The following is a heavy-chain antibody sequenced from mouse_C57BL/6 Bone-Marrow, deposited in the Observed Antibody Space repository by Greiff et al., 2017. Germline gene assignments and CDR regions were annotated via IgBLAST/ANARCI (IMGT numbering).Heavy chain of an antibody. V-gene: IGHV1-69*01. CDR2: IDPSDSYT. D-gene: IGHD2-3*01. CDR3: ARWNDGYYEIDWYFDV. Sequence: QVQLQQPGAELVMPGASVKLSCKASGYTFTSYWMHWVKQRPGQGLEWIGEIDPSDSYTNYNQKFKGKSTLTVDKSSSTAYMQLSSLTSEDSAVYYCARWNDGYYEIDWYFDVWGTGTTVTVSS. CDR1: GYTFTSYW. J-gene: IGHJ1*03.